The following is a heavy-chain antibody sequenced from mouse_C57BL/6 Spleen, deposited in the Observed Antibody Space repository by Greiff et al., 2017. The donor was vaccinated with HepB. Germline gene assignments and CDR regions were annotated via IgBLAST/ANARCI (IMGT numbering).Heavy chain of an antibody. V-gene: IGHV5-16*01. Sequence: EVQVVESEGGLVQPGSSMKLSCTASGFTFSDYYMAWVRQVPEKGLEWVANINYDGSSTYYLDSLKSRFIISRDNAKNILYLQMSSLKSEDTATYYCARGELGFAYWGQGTLVTVSA. CDR3: ARGELGFAY. J-gene: IGHJ3*01. CDR1: GFTFSDYY. CDR2: INYDGSST. D-gene: IGHD1-3*01.